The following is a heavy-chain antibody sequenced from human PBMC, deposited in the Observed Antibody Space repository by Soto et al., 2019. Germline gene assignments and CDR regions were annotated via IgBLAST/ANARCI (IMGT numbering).Heavy chain of an antibody. V-gene: IGHV3-48*01. J-gene: IGHJ5*02. Sequence: EVQLVESGGGLVQPGGSLRLSCAASGFTFSSYSMNWVRQAPGKGLAWVSYISSSSSTIYYADSVKGRFTISRDNAKNSLYLPMNSLRAEDTAVYYCARDEAVGRTVFCFDPWGQGTLVTVSS. D-gene: IGHD1-26*01. CDR3: ARDEAVGRTVFCFDP. CDR2: ISSSSSTI. CDR1: GFTFSSYS.